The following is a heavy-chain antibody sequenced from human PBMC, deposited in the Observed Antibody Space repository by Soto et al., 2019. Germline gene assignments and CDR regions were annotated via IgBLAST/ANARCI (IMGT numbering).Heavy chain of an antibody. D-gene: IGHD3-22*01. J-gene: IGHJ3*02. Sequence: GESLKISCKGSGYSFTIYWIGWVRQMPGKGLEWMGIIYPGDSDTRYSPSFQGQVTISADKSISTAYLQWSSLKASDTAMYYCARPHYYDSSGYSFGIWGQGTMVTVSS. CDR1: GYSFTIYW. CDR2: IYPGDSDT. V-gene: IGHV5-51*01. CDR3: ARPHYYDSSGYSFGI.